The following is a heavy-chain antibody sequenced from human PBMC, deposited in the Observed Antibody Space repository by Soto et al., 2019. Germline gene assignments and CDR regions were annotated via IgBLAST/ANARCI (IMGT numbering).Heavy chain of an antibody. Sequence: QITLKESGPTLVKPTQTLTLTCTFSGFSLSTSGVGVGWIRQPPGKALEWLALIYWDDDKRYSPSLMSRLTSSKDTARNQVVLRMTNMDPVDTATYYCAHRAGNNIAATVGVFDYWGQGTLVTVSS. CDR2: IYWDDDK. V-gene: IGHV2-5*02. CDR3: AHRAGNNIAATVGVFDY. CDR1: GFSLSTSGVG. D-gene: IGHD6-13*01. J-gene: IGHJ4*02.